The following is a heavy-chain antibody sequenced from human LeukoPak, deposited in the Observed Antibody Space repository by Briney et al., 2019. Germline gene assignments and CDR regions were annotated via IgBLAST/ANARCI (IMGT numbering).Heavy chain of an antibody. CDR2: ITHDAREQ. J-gene: IGHJ4*02. V-gene: IGHV3-7*01. D-gene: IGHD1-26*01. CDR3: ARVDSGSYYAFDY. Sequence: GGTLRLSCTASGFTFSSYWMTWVRQDPWKGLEWVANITHDAREQPNVASVKGRFTISRDNAKNSLYLQMNSLRAEDTAVYYCARVDSGSYYAFDYWGQGTLVTVSS. CDR1: GFTFSSYW.